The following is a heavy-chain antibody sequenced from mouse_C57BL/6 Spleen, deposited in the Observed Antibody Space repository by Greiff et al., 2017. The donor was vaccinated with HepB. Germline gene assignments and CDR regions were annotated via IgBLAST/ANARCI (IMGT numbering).Heavy chain of an antibody. D-gene: IGHD2-4*01. CDR3: ARDQDDYDGLDY. Sequence: EVKLQESGPGLVKPSQSLSLTCSVTGYSITSGYYWNWIRQFPGNKLEWMGYISYDGSNNYNPSLKNRISITRDTSKNQFFLKLNSVTTEDTATYYCARDQDDYDGLDYWGQGTTLTVSS. V-gene: IGHV3-6*01. J-gene: IGHJ2*01. CDR1: GYSITSGYY. CDR2: ISYDGSN.